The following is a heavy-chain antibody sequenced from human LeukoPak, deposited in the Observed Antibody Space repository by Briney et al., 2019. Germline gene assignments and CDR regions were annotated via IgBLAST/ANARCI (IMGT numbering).Heavy chain of an antibody. Sequence: GGSLRLSCAASGFTFSSYVMSWVRQAPGKGLEWVSATSGSGGSTYYADSVKDRFTISRDNSKNTLFLQMNSLRAEDTAVYYCAKGRDSSGWYFGYWGQGTLVTVSS. V-gene: IGHV3-23*01. J-gene: IGHJ4*02. D-gene: IGHD6-19*01. CDR1: GFTFSSYV. CDR3: AKGRDSSGWYFGY. CDR2: TSGSGGST.